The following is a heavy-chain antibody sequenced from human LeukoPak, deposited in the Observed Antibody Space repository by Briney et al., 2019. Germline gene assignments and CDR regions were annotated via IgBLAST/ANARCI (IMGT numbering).Heavy chain of an antibody. J-gene: IGHJ5*02. CDR1: GFTFSSYS. V-gene: IGHV3-21*01. CDR3: ARGYYDSPNWFDP. D-gene: IGHD3-3*01. CDR2: ISSSSSYI. Sequence: GGSLRLSCAASGFTFSSYSMNWVRQAPGKGLEWVSSISSSSSYIYYADSVKGRFTISRDNAKNSLYLQMNSLRAEDTAVYYCARGYYDSPNWFDPWGQGTLVTVSS.